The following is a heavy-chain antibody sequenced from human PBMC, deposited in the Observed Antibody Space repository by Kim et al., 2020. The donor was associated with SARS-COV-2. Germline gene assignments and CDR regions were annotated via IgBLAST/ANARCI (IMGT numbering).Heavy chain of an antibody. Sequence: GGSLRLSCAASGFTFSSYSMNWVRQAPGKGLEWVSSISSSSSYIYYADSVKGRFTISRDNAKNSLYLQMNSLRAEDTAVYYCARVNAGLRGYYDVKLRLVAHLPNDHHYYCYGMDVWGQGTTVTVSS. D-gene: IGHD3-22*01. CDR2: ISSSSSYI. CDR1: GFTFSSYS. J-gene: IGHJ6*01. V-gene: IGHV3-21*01. CDR3: ARVNAGLRGYYDVKLRLVAHLPNDHHYYCYGMDV.